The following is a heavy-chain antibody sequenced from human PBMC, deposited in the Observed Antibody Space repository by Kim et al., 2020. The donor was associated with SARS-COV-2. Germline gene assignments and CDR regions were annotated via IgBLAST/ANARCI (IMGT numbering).Heavy chain of an antibody. CDR2: MTTYTGET. CDR3: ARGYHDFWSAYKGSSLDV. CDR1: GYTFNNYG. Sequence: ASVKVSCKASGYTFNNYGIAWVRQAPGQGLEWMGWMTTYTGETTFAEKFQGRIRLTRDTSTSTAYLELRDLRLDDTAVVYCARGYHDFWSAYKGSSLDVWGQGTTVAVSS. V-gene: IGHV1-18*01. J-gene: IGHJ6*02. D-gene: IGHD3-3*01.